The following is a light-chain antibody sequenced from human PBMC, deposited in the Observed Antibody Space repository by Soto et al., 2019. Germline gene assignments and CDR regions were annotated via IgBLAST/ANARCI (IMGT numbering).Light chain of an antibody. CDR3: QQYNTYS. CDR1: QSVSSS. J-gene: IGKJ2*01. Sequence: EIVVTQSPATLSVSPGERVTLSCRASQSVSSSLAWYQQRPGQAPRLLIYDTSTRAAGIAARFSGSGSGTEFTLTISSLQPDDFATYYCQQYNTYSFGQGTK. CDR2: DTS. V-gene: IGKV3-15*01.